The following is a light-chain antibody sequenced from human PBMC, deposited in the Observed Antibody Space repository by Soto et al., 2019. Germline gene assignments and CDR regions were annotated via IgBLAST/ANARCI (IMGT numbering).Light chain of an antibody. CDR1: QGIRDA. V-gene: IGKV1-17*01. Sequence: DVQMTQSPSSLSASVGDRVTITCRASQGIRDALGWYQQKPGKAPKRLIYAASSLQSGVTSRFSGSGSGTEVTLTISSLQPEDFATYYCLQHNSYPQTFGQGTKVEIK. J-gene: IGKJ1*01. CDR2: AAS. CDR3: LQHNSYPQT.